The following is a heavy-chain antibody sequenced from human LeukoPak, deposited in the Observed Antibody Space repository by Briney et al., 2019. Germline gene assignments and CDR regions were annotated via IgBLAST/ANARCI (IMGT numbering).Heavy chain of an antibody. CDR3: ARVGCSSTSCGP. D-gene: IGHD2-2*01. CDR2: INHSGST. Sequence: SETLSLTCAVYGGSFSGYYWSWIRQPPGKGLEWIGEINHSGSTNYNPSLKSRVTISVDTPKNQFSLKLSSVTAADTAVYYCARVGCSSTSCGPWGQGTLVTVSS. V-gene: IGHV4-34*01. CDR1: GGSFSGYY. J-gene: IGHJ5*02.